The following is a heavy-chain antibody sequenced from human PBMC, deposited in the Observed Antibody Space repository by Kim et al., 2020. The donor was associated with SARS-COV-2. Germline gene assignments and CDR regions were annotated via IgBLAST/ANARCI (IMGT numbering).Heavy chain of an antibody. Sequence: GGSLRLSCAASGFTFSSYEMNWVRQAPGKGLEWVSYISSSGSTIYYADSVKGRFTISRDNAKNSLYLQMNSLRAEDTAVYYCAREVDILTVWGQGTLVTVSS. CDR1: GFTFSSYE. CDR3: AREVDILTV. J-gene: IGHJ4*02. V-gene: IGHV3-48*03. CDR2: ISSSGSTI. D-gene: IGHD3-9*01.